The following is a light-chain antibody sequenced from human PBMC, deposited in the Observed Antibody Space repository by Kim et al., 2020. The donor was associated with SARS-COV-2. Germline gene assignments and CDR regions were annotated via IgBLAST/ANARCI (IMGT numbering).Light chain of an antibody. V-gene: IGLV3-1*01. J-gene: IGLJ2*01. Sequence: SYEPTQPPSVSVSPGQTASITCSGDKVGDKYACWYQQKPGQSPVLVIYQDSKRPSGIPERFSGSNSGNTATLTISGTQAMDEADYYCQAWDSSTVV. CDR2: QDS. CDR3: QAWDSSTVV. CDR1: KVGDKY.